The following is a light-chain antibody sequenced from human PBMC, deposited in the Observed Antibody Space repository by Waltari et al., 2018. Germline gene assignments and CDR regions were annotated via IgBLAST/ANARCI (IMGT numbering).Light chain of an antibody. CDR1: GSDVGKYDN. CDR2: ELS. J-gene: IGLJ3*02. CDR3: SSYAGSHYWV. V-gene: IGLV2-8*01. Sequence: QSALTQPPAASGSPGQSVTISCTGTGSDVGKYDNVSWYQQPPGKAPKLMIYELSKRPSGVPDRFSGSKSGNTASLTVSGLQAEDEADYYCSSYAGSHYWVFGGGTKLTVL.